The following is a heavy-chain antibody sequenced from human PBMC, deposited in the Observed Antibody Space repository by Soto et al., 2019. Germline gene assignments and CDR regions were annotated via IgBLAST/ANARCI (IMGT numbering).Heavy chain of an antibody. CDR2: VYYSGST. CDR1: GDSVSSGAYY. CDR3: ARVKRSTSRLDP. Sequence: QVQLQESGPGLVKPSETLSLTRSVSGDSVSSGAYYWSWIRQPPGKGLEWIGYVYYSGSTIYNPSLESGVTISVETPKNKFSLKLTSVTPADTAIYYCARVKRSTSRLDPWGQGTLVTVSS. V-gene: IGHV4-61*08. J-gene: IGHJ5*02. D-gene: IGHD1-26*01.